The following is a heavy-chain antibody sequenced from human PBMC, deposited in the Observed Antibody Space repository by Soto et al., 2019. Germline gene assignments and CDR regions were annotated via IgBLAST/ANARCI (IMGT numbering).Heavy chain of an antibody. D-gene: IGHD1-26*01. CDR2: IYYSGST. CDR3: AGGEGGVGATTEFDY. Sequence: NPSETLSLTCTVSGGSISSYYWSWIRQPPGKGLEWIGYIYYSGSTNYNPSLKSRVTISVDTSKNQFSLKLSSVTAADTAVYYCAGGEGGVGATTEFDYWGQGTLVTVSS. V-gene: IGHV4-59*01. J-gene: IGHJ4*02. CDR1: GGSISSYY.